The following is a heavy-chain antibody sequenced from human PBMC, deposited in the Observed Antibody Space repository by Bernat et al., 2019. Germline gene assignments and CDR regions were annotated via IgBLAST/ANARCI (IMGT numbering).Heavy chain of an antibody. D-gene: IGHD3-16*01. CDR3: GGGGGYYVMDV. CDR2: IYYSGTT. J-gene: IGHJ6*04. CDR1: GGSVSVNSYY. Sequence: QVQLQESGPGLVRPSETLSLTCTVSGGSVSVNSYYWTWIRQPPGKGLEWIGYIYYSGTTNYNPSLKSRVTMSVGTPKNRFSLKLGSGTAEEPAVYYGGGGGGYYVMDVWGEGTTVTVSS. V-gene: IGHV4-61*01.